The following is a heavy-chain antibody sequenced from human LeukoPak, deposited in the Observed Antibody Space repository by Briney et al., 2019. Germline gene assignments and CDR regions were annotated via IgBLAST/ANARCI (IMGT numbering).Heavy chain of an antibody. CDR1: GFSLSTSGMC. V-gene: IGHV2-70*11. Sequence: VSGPTLVNPTQTLTLTCTFSGFSLSTSGMCVSWIRQPPGKALEWLARIDWDDDKYYNTSLKTRLTISKDTSKNQVVLTMTNMDPVDTATYYCARTDSNGYYSDYWGQGTLVTVSS. J-gene: IGHJ4*02. CDR2: IDWDDDK. D-gene: IGHD3-22*01. CDR3: ARTDSNGYYSDY.